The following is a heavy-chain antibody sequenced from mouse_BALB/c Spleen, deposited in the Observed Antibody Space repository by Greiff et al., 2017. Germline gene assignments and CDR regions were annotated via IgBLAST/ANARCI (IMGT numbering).Heavy chain of an antibody. J-gene: IGHJ4*01. Sequence: SGAELARPGASVKLSCKASGYTFTGYWMQWVKQRPGQGLEWIGAIYPGDGDTRYTQKFKGKATLTADKSSSTAYMQLSSLASEDSAVYCCARGDYYAMDYWGQGTSVTVSA. CDR2: IYPGDGDT. CDR3: ARGDYYAMDY. CDR1: GYTFTGYW. V-gene: IGHV1-87*01.